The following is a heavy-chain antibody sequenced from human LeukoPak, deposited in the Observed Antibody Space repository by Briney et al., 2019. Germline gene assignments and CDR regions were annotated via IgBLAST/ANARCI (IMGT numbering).Heavy chain of an antibody. D-gene: IGHD3-22*01. V-gene: IGHV3-33*01. J-gene: IGHJ6*02. CDR2: IWYDGSNK. CDR3: ARSYYYDSSGYYLPYYYYGMDV. CDR1: GFTFSSYG. Sequence: GGSLRLSCAASGFTFSSYGMHWVRQAPGKGLEWVAVIWYDGSNKYYADSVKGRFTISRDNSKNTLYLQMNSLRAEDTAVYYCARSYYYDSSGYYLPYYYYGMDVWGQGTTVTVSS.